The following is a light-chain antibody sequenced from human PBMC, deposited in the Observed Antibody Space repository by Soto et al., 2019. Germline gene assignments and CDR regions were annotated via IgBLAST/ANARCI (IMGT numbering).Light chain of an antibody. CDR2: AAS. V-gene: IGKV1D-16*01. J-gene: IGKJ5*01. Sequence: DIQMTQSPSSLSASVGDRVTITCRASQGISSWLAWYQQKPEKAPKSLIYAASSLQSGVPSRFSGSGSGTDFTLTISSLQSEDFALYYCQHYAGGSRITFGQGTRLEIK. CDR3: QHYAGGSRIT. CDR1: QGISSW.